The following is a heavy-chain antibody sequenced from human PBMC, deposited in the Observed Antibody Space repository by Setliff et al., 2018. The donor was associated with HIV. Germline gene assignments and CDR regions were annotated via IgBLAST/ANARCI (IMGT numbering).Heavy chain of an antibody. CDR2: IYNSVSA. Sequence: SETLSLTCTVSGVSISSHCWSWIRQPPGKGLEWIGCIYNSVSAKYNPSLKSRVTILMDLSRNQLSLHLASVTTADTAVYFCAPGEGVASTYYHDWGQGTQVTVSS. D-gene: IGHD3-3*01. CDR1: GVSISSHC. J-gene: IGHJ4*01. V-gene: IGHV4-59*03. CDR3: APGEGVASTYYHD.